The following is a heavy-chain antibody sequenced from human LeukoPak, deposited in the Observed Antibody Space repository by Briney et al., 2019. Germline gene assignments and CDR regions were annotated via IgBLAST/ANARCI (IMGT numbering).Heavy chain of an antibody. J-gene: IGHJ4*02. D-gene: IGHD3-3*01. CDR3: ARAGAAYYDFWSGYYLGDY. CDR2: INTNTGNP. Sequence: ASVKVSCKASGYTFTSYAMNWVRQAPGQGLEWMGWINTNTGNPTYAQGFTGRFVFSLDTSVSTAYLQISSLKAEDTTVYYCARAGAAYYDFWSGYYLGDYWGQGTLVTVSS. CDR1: GYTFTSYA. V-gene: IGHV7-4-1*02.